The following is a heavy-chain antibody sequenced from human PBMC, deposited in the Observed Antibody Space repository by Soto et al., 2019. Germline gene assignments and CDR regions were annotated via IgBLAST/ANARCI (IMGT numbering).Heavy chain of an antibody. Sequence: QVQLVQSGAEVKKPGSSVKVSCKASGGTFSSYAISWVRQAPGQGLEWMGGIIPIFGTANYAQKFQGRVTITADETPSTAYMELSTVSAEDTAWYYCARDPGGYSYGYNWFDPWGQGTLVTASS. V-gene: IGHV1-69*01. CDR1: GGTFSSYA. J-gene: IGHJ5*02. D-gene: IGHD5-18*01. CDR2: IIPIFGTA. CDR3: ARDPGGYSYGYNWFDP.